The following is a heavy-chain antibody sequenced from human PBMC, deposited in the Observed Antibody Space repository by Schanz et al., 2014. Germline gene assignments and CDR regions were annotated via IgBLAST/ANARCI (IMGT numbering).Heavy chain of an antibody. V-gene: IGHV3-23*04. Sequence: DVQLAESGGGLVQPGGSLRLSCAASGFTLSSYALSWVRQSPGKGLEWVSAINTADTTYYAEPVKGRFTFSRDNSKNTVYLHMNSLRDADTAVYYCATDMNREATAPESWGQGTLVVVSS. J-gene: IGHJ5*02. CDR2: INTADTT. CDR3: ATDMNREATAPES. D-gene: IGHD5-12*01. CDR1: GFTLSSYA.